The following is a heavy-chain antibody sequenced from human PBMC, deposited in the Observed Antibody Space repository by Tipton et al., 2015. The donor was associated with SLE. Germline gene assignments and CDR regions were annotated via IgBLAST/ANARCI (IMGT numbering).Heavy chain of an antibody. J-gene: IGHJ5*02. CDR1: GGSFSGYY. D-gene: IGHD2-15*01. Sequence: LRLSCAVYGGSFSGYYWSWIRQPPGKGLEWIGEINHSGSTNYNPSLKSRVTISVDTSKNQFSLKLSSVTAADTAVYYCARAFIVVSATNWFDPWGQGTLVTVSS. V-gene: IGHV4-34*01. CDR3: ARAFIVVSATNWFDP. CDR2: INHSGST.